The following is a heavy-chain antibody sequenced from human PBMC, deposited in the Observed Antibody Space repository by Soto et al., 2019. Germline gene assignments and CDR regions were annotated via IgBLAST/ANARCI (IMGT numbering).Heavy chain of an antibody. J-gene: IGHJ6*03. D-gene: IGHD5-12*01. CDR2: ISSSSSTI. V-gene: IGHV3-48*01. CDR3: ARRGYSGYGRDYYYYYYMDV. Sequence: GGSLRLSCAASGFTFSSYSMNWVRQAPGKGLEWVSYISSSSSTIYYADSVKGRFTISRDNAKNSLYLQMNSLRAEDTAVYYCARRGYSGYGRDYYYYYYMDVWGKGTTVTVSS. CDR1: GFTFSSYS.